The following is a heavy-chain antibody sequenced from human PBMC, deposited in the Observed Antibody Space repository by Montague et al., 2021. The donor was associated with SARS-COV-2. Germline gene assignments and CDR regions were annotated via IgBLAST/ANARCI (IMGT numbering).Heavy chain of an antibody. Sequence: ETLSLTCAVSGASLRRSYWWNWVRQSPGKGLEWIGEIFHSGSTNYNPSLKSRITISVDKSKNQFSLRLSSVTAADTAIYYCASWSESYSWYQASLDYWGQGTLITVSS. V-gene: IGHV4-4*02. CDR1: GASLRRSYW. J-gene: IGHJ4*02. CDR2: IFHSGST. D-gene: IGHD6-13*01. CDR3: ASWSESYSWYQASLDY.